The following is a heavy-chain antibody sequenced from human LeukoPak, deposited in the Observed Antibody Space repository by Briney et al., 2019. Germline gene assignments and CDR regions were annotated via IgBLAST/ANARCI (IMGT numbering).Heavy chain of an antibody. CDR1: GDSMISTNW. V-gene: IGHV4-4*02. Sequence: NPSETLSLTCAVSGDSMISTNWWSWVRQPPGKGLELIGEIYHTVSTNYNPSLQSRVTISIDKSKNQFSLRLSSVTAADTAFYYCARRGGFFDFWGQGTLVTVSS. CDR3: ARRGGFFDF. CDR2: IYHTVST. J-gene: IGHJ4*02. D-gene: IGHD3-16*01.